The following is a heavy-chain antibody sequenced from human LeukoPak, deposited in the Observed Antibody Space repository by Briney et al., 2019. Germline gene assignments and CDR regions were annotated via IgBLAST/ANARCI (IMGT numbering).Heavy chain of an antibody. CDR2: INPNSGGT. CDR3: ARAEVGAIFRVVTYYYYGMDV. D-gene: IGHD3-3*01. J-gene: IGHJ6*02. Sequence: ASVKVSCKASGYTFTGYYMHWVRQAPGQGLEWMGWINPNSGGTNYAQKFQGRVTMTRDTSISTAYMELSRLRSDDTAVYYCARAEVGAIFRVVTYYYYGMDVWGQGTTVTVSS. V-gene: IGHV1-2*02. CDR1: GYTFTGYY.